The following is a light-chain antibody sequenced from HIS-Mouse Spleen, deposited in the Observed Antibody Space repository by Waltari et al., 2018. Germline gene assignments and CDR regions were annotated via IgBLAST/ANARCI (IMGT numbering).Light chain of an antibody. CDR2: EGS. CDR3: CSYAGSSTLVV. V-gene: IGLV2-23*01. CDR1: SSDVGSYNL. Sequence: QSALTQPASVSGSPGQSITISCTGTSSDVGSYNLVSWYQQHPGKAPKLMIYEGSKRPSVVSKRFSGSKSGNTASLTISGRQAEDEADYYCCSYAGSSTLVVFGGGTKLTVL. J-gene: IGLJ2*01.